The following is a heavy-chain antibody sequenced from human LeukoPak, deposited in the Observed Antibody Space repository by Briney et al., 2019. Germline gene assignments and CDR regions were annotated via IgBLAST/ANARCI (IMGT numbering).Heavy chain of an antibody. CDR1: GFTFSNYA. J-gene: IGHJ4*02. CDR2: ISGSGGST. D-gene: IGHD6-19*01. Sequence: GGSLRLSCVASGFTFSNYAMSWVRQAAGKGLEWVSSISGSGGSTYYADSVKGRLTIFREHTQYTLYLQMNSLRAEDTAVFFCAKEAYTSGWYAFDYWGQGNLVTVSS. V-gene: IGHV3-23*01. CDR3: AKEAYTSGWYAFDY.